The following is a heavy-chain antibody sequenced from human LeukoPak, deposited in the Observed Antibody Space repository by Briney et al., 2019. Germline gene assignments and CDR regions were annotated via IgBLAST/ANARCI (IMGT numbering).Heavy chain of an antibody. Sequence: TLETLSLTCTVSGVSISSYYWSWTRQPPGKGLEWIGYIYYSGSTNYNPSLKSRVTISVDTSKNQFSLKLSSVTAADTAVYYCARDISSSSFAFDIWGQGTMVTVSS. D-gene: IGHD6-6*01. CDR3: ARDISSSSFAFDI. CDR1: GVSISSYY. V-gene: IGHV4-59*01. J-gene: IGHJ3*02. CDR2: IYYSGST.